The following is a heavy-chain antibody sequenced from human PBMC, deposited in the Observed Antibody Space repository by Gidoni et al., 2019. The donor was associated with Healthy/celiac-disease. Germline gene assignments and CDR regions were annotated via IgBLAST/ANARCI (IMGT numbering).Heavy chain of an antibody. Sequence: QVQLQQWGAGLLKPSETMSLTCAVYGGSFSGYYWSWIRQPPGKGLEWIGEINHSGSTNYNPSLKSRVTISVDTSKNQFSLKLSSVTAADTAVYYCARGRSYYYDSSGGCAFVIWGQGTMVTVSS. V-gene: IGHV4-34*01. J-gene: IGHJ3*02. CDR2: INHSGST. CDR3: ARGRSYYYDSSGGCAFVI. D-gene: IGHD3-22*01. CDR1: GGSFSGYY.